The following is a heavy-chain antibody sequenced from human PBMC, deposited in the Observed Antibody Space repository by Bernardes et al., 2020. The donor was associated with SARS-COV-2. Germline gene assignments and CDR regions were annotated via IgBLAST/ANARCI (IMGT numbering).Heavy chain of an antibody. CDR2: ISGSGGST. V-gene: IGHV3-23*01. Sequence: GGSLRLSCAASGFTFSSYAMSWVRQAPGKGLEWVSAISGSGGSTYYADSVKGRFTISRDNSKNTLYLQMNSLRAEDTAVYYCAKDYVPAGDYYYYYGMDVWGEGTTVTVSS. J-gene: IGHJ6*04. CDR1: GFTFSSYA. CDR3: AKDYVPAGDYYYYYGMDV. D-gene: IGHD2-2*01.